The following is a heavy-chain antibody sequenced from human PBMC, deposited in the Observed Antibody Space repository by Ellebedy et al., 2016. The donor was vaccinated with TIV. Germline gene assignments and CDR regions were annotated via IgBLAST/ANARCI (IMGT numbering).Heavy chain of an antibody. Sequence: ASVKVSXKASRYTFTSYDINWVRQATGQGLEWMGWMNPNSGNTGYAQKFQGRVTMTRNTSISTAYMELSSLRSEDTAVYYCARQGPLSGYYYYYYMDVWGKGTTVTVSS. V-gene: IGHV1-8*01. J-gene: IGHJ6*03. CDR1: RYTFTSYD. CDR3: ARQGPLSGYYYYYYMDV. CDR2: MNPNSGNT. D-gene: IGHD6-25*01.